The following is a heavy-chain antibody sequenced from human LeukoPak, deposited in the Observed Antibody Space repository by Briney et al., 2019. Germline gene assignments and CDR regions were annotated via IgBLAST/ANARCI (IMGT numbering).Heavy chain of an antibody. V-gene: IGHV3-7*01. Sequence: GGSLRLSCEASGFTFNNEWMSWLRQAPGKGLEWVADIKPDGNEKYYVDSVKGRFTISRDNAKNSLYLQMNSLRAEDTAVYYCARATRSSGWYTGFDYWGQGTLVTVSS. CDR3: ARATRSSGWYTGFDY. J-gene: IGHJ4*02. CDR1: GFTFNNEW. CDR2: IKPDGNEK. D-gene: IGHD6-19*01.